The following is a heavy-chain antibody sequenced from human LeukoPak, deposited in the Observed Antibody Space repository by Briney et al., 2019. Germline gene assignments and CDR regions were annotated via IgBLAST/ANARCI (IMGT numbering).Heavy chain of an antibody. J-gene: IGHJ4*02. CDR2: IKSKTDGGTT. D-gene: IGHD2-2*02. V-gene: IGHV3-15*01. CDR1: GVTFSNAW. CDR3: TTDARYCSSTSCYKFDY. Sequence: GGSLRLSCAASGVTFSNAWMSWVRQAPGKGLEWVGRIKSKTDGGTTDYAAPVKGRFTISRDDSNNTLYLQMNSLKTEDTAVYYCTTDARYCSSTSCYKFDYWGQGTLVTVSS.